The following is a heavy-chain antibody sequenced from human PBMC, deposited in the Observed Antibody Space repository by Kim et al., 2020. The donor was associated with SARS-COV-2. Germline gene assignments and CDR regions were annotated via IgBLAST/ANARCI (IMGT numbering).Heavy chain of an antibody. V-gene: IGHV3-15*01. D-gene: IGHD2-15*01. CDR3: TSYVWWYAQRDY. Sequence: GGSLRLSCAASGFTFSDAWMNWVRQAPGKGLEWIGPIKSKSDAYGTADYAARVPGRLTISTDSSKQPLYLQMSRLKPEDTSVYYRTSYVWWYAQRDYWG. J-gene: IGHJ4*01. CDR2: IKSKSDAYGTA. CDR1: GFTFSDAW.